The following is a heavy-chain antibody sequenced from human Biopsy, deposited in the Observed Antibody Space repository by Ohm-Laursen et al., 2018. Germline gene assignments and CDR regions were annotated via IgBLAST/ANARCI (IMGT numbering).Heavy chain of an antibody. CDR1: DDSIRNFY. D-gene: IGHD3-3*01. CDR2: ASYSGYT. V-gene: IGHV4-59*08. Sequence: SETLSLTCTVSDDSIRNFYWTWIRQPPGQGLEWIGHASYSGYTNYNPSLKSRVTISVATSKNHFSRNLRSVTAADTAVYSCARLGNFWNAEDGLDLWGLGTMVTVSS. J-gene: IGHJ3*01. CDR3: ARLGNFWNAEDGLDL.